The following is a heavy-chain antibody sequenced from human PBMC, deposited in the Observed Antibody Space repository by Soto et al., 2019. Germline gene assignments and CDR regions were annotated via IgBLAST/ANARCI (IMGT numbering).Heavy chain of an antibody. Sequence: KTSETLSLTCTVSGGSISSYYWSWIRQPPGKGLEWIGYIYYSGSTNYNPSLKSRVTISVDTSKNQFSLKLSSVTAADTAVYYCARDNDYGAPRYYYYMDVWGKGTTVTVAS. CDR2: IYYSGST. J-gene: IGHJ6*03. D-gene: IGHD4-17*01. CDR1: GGSISSYY. V-gene: IGHV4-59*01. CDR3: ARDNDYGAPRYYYYMDV.